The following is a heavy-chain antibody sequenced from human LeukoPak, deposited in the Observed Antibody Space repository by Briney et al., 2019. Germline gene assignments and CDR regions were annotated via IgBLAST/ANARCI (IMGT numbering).Heavy chain of an antibody. D-gene: IGHD3-22*01. CDR1: GFTFSSYS. CDR3: ASFTYYYDSSERYYYYGMDV. CDR2: ISTSGSYI. V-gene: IGHV3-21*01. Sequence: GGSLRLSCAASGFTFSSYSMNWVRQAPGKGLEWVSSISTSGSYIYYADSVKGRFTISRDNSKNTLYLQMNSLRAEDTAVYYCASFTYYYDSSERYYYYGMDVWGQGTTVTVSS. J-gene: IGHJ6*02.